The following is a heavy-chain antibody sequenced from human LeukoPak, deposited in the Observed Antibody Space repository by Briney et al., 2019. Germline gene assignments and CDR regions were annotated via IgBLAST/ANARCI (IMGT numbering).Heavy chain of an antibody. J-gene: IGHJ3*02. CDR2: ISWNSGSI. V-gene: IGHV3-9*03. CDR3: AKGGYYYDSSGHAFDI. CDR1: GFTFDDYA. D-gene: IGHD3-22*01. Sequence: PGGSLRLSCAASGFTFDDYAMHWVRQAPGKGLEWVSGISWNSGSIGYADSVKGRFTISRDNAKNSLYLQMNSLRAEDMALCYCAKGGYYYDSSGHAFDIWGQGTMVTVSS.